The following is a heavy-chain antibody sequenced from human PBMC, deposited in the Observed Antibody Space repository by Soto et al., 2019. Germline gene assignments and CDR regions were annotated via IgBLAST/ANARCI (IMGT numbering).Heavy chain of an antibody. CDR3: ARVATVTVLDY. CDR1: GGSISSGGYY. Sequence: QVQLQESGPGLVKPSQTLSLTCTVSGGSISSGGYYWSWIRQHPGKGLEWIGYIKYSGSTNYNPSLKSRVTKPVDTSKNQFSLKLSSVTAADTAVYYCARVATVTVLDYWGQGTLVTVSS. V-gene: IGHV4-31*03. CDR2: IKYSGST. D-gene: IGHD4-17*01. J-gene: IGHJ4*02.